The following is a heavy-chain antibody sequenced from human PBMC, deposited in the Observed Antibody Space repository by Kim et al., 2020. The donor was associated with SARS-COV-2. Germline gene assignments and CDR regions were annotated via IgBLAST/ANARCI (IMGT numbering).Heavy chain of an antibody. V-gene: IGHV3-23*01. CDR3: AKRGSRVGFDS. CDR1: GFTFSSYD. Sequence: GGSLRLSCAASGFTFSSYDMSWVRQAPGKGLEWVSTFSYSGGSTFYTDSVKGRFTFSRDNSKNTLYLQMNSLRADDTAVYYCAKRGSRVGFDSWGQGTLVTVSS. D-gene: IGHD2-15*01. CDR2: FSYSGGST. J-gene: IGHJ4*02.